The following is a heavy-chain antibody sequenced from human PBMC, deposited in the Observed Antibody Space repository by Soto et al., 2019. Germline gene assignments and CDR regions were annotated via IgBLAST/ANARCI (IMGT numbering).Heavy chain of an antibody. CDR2: ISAYNGNT. D-gene: IGHD3-3*01. Sequence: ASVKVSCKASGYTFTSNGISWVRQAPGQGLEWMGWISAYNGNTNYAQKLQGRVTMTTDTSTSTAYMELRSLRSDDTAVYYCARDTTIFGVVIMGYWGQGTLVTVSS. V-gene: IGHV1-18*04. CDR3: ARDTTIFGVVIMGY. J-gene: IGHJ4*02. CDR1: GYTFTSNG.